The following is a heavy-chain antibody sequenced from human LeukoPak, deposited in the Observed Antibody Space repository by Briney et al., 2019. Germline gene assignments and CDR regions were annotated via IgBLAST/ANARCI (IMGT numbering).Heavy chain of an antibody. D-gene: IGHD6-19*01. CDR1: GFTFSSYA. J-gene: IGHJ4*02. CDR2: ISYDGSNK. CDR3: ARESLSSGSFDY. Sequence: GRSLRLSCAASGFTFSSYAMHWVRQAPGKGLEWVAVISYDGSNKYYADSVKGRFTISRDNSKNTLYLQKNSLRAEDTAVYYCARESLSSGSFDYWGQGTLVTVSS. V-gene: IGHV3-30-3*01.